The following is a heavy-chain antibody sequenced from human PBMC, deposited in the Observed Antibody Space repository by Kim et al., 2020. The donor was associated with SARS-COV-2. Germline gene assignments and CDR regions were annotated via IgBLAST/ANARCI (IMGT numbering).Heavy chain of an antibody. D-gene: IGHD2-21*02. CDR3: AKVTARGSYYYYSMDV. V-gene: IGHV3-30*02. Sequence: SVPGRSTISRDNSQNTLYLQMNSLRAEDTAVYYCAKVTARGSYYYYSMDVWGQGTTVTVSS. J-gene: IGHJ6*02.